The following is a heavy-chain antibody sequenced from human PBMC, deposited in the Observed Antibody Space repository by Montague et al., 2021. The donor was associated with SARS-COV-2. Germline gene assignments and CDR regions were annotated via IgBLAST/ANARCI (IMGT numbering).Heavy chain of an antibody. CDR1: GGSFSGYY. Sequence: SETLSLTCAVYGGSFSGYYWSWIRQPPGKGLEGIGEINHSGSTNYNPSLKSRVTIAVDTSKNQFSLKLSSATAADTAVYYCASGGYSSSWYGRRNWFDPWGQGTLVTVSS. V-gene: IGHV4-34*01. D-gene: IGHD6-13*01. CDR2: INHSGST. J-gene: IGHJ5*02. CDR3: ASGGYSSSWYGRRNWFDP.